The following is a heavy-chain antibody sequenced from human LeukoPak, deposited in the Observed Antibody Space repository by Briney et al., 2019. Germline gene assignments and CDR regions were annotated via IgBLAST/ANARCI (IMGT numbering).Heavy chain of an antibody. CDR2: ISYIGST. CDR1: DESFSSHY. J-gene: IGHJ3*02. Sequence: PSEILSLTCAVSDESFSSHYWTWIRQPPGKGLEWIGYISYIGSTNYNPSLKSRVTISIDTSKNQFSLRLSSVTAADTAVYYCARDLVTVTKGFDIWGQGTMVSVSS. CDR3: ARDLVTVTKGFDI. D-gene: IGHD4-17*01. V-gene: IGHV4-59*11.